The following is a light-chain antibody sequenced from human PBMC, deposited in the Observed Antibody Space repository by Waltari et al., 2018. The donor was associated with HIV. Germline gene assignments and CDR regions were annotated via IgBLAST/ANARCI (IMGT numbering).Light chain of an antibody. V-gene: IGLV1-44*01. Sequence: QSVLTQTPSLSGTPGQRVTIPCSGGYSNIGSNPVNWYQQFPGTAPRLLIYSNNQRPSGVPDRFSGSKSGTSASLVISELQSQDEADYHCAAWDDSLHGELFGGGTKLTVL. CDR1: YSNIGSNP. J-gene: IGLJ2*01. CDR2: SNN. CDR3: AAWDDSLHGEL.